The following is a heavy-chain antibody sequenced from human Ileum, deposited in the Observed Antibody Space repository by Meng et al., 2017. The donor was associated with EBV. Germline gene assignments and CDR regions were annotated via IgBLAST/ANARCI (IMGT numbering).Heavy chain of an antibody. Sequence: QLQLQESGPGLGKRSRTLSLTCTVSGGSISATEYYWGWIRQPPGKGLEWIGSVYYAGSTFYNPSLRSRVTISVDKSNNQFSLKVSSVTAADTAVYYCARVGGSGLDSEFYFDFWGQGTLVTVSS. CDR2: VYYAGST. CDR3: ARVGGSGLDSEFYFDF. J-gene: IGHJ4*02. V-gene: IGHV4-39*07. D-gene: IGHD6-25*01. CDR1: GGSISATEYY.